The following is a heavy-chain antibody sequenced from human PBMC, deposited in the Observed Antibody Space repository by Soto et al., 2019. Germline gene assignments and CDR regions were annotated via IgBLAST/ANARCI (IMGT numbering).Heavy chain of an antibody. J-gene: IGHJ2*01. V-gene: IGHV5-10-1*01. CDR2: IDPSDSYT. D-gene: IGHD5-18*01. CDR1: GYSFTSHW. Sequence: EVQLVQSGAEVKKPGESLRISCKGSGYSFTSHWISWVRQMPGKGLEWMGRIDPSDSYTSYSPSFQGHVSISVDKSISTVYLQWSSLKASDTAMYYCARGDTALSYWHFDLWGRGTLVTVSS. CDR3: ARGDTALSYWHFDL.